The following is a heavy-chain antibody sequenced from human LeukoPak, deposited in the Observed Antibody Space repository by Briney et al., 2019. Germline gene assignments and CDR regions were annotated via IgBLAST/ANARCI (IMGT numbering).Heavy chain of an antibody. J-gene: IGHJ6*03. CDR1: GGSISSSSYY. V-gene: IGHV4-39*01. D-gene: IGHD6-19*01. CDR2: IYYSGST. Sequence: SETLSLTCTVSGGSISSSSYYWGWIRQPPGKGLEWIGSIYYSGSTYYNPSLKGQVTISVDTSKNQFSLKLSSVTAADTAVYYCTSLYSSGWSGYYYYMDVWGKGTTVTVSS. CDR3: TSLYSSGWSGYYYYMDV.